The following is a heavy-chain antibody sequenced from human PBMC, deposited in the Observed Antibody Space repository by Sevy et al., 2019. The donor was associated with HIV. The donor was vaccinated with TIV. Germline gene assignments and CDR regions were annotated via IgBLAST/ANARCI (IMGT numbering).Heavy chain of an antibody. Sequence: GGSLRLSCAASGFTFSPYWMTWVRQAPGKGLGWVANIRPDGSDKYYVDSVKGGFTISRDNAKNSLYLQMNSLRADDTGMYYCASGVGLDCWGQGALVTVSS. J-gene: IGHJ4*02. D-gene: IGHD1-26*01. V-gene: IGHV3-7*01. CDR2: IRPDGSDK. CDR1: GFTFSPYW. CDR3: ASGVGLDC.